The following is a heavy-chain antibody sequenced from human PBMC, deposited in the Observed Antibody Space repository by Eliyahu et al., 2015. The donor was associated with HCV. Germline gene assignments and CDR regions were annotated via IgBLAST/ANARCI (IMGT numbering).Heavy chain of an antibody. CDR1: GGSXXTYS. Sequence: QVQLQESGPGLVKPSETLSLTCTVSGGSXXTYSWSWIRQPPGKGLEWIGYIHXSGSXXYNPSLKSRVTISVDTSKNQFSLNLTSVTAADTAMYYCASGGGGIAVTGTGGWFDPWGQGTLVTVSS. V-gene: IGHV4-59*01. CDR2: IHXSGSX. J-gene: IGHJ5*02. CDR3: ASGGGGIAVTGTGGWFDP. D-gene: IGHD6-19*01.